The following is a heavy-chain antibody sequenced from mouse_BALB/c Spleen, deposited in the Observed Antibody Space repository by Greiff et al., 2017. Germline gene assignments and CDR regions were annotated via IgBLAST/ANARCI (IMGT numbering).Heavy chain of an antibody. Sequence: VQLQQSGAELMKLGASVKISCKATGYTFSSYWIEWVKQRPGHGLEWIGEILPGSGSTNYNEKFKGKATFTADTSSNTAYMQLSSLTSEDSAVYYCARYGNYDFYAMDYWGQGTSVTVSS. CDR3: ARYGNYDFYAMDY. CDR1: GYTFSSYW. D-gene: IGHD2-1*01. CDR2: ILPGSGST. V-gene: IGHV1-9*01. J-gene: IGHJ4*01.